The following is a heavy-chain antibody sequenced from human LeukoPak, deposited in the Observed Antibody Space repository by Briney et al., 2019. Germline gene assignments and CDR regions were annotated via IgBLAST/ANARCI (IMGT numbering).Heavy chain of an antibody. CDR2: IKEDESAK. J-gene: IGHJ4*02. V-gene: IGHV3-7*01. CDR1: GFTFRTYW. D-gene: IGHD1-26*01. CDR3: ARDVGGSLDY. Sequence: GGSLRLSCAASGFTFRTYWMAWVRQAPGKGLEWVANIKEDESAKHQADSVKGRFTSSRDNAQNSVYLQMSSLRGEDTAVYYCARDVGGSLDYWGQGTLVTVSS.